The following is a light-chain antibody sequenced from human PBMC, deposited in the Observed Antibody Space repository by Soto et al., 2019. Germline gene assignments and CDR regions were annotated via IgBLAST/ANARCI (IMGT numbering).Light chain of an antibody. V-gene: IGKV2-28*01. J-gene: IGKJ4*01. CDR1: QSLLHSNGYNY. CDR3: MQARQTPVT. Sequence: DIVMTQSPLSLPVTPGESASISCRSSQSLLHSNGYNYLDWYLQKPGQSPQLLIYLGSNRASGVPDRFSGSGSGTDFTLKISRVEAEDVGIYYCMQARQTPVTFGGGTKVEIK. CDR2: LGS.